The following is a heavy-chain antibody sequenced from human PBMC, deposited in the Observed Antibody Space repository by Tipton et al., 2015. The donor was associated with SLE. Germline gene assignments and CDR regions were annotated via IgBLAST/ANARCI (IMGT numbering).Heavy chain of an antibody. CDR1: GYNFTTYW. J-gene: IGHJ4*02. CDR3: ARHGLTPYDILTGTIDY. CDR2: IYPGDSET. V-gene: IGHV5-51*01. D-gene: IGHD3-9*01. Sequence: QLVQSGAEVKKPGESLKISCKGSGYNFTTYWIGWVRQMPGKGLEWMGFIYPGDSETRYSPSFQGQVTISADKSISTAYLQWSSLKASDTAMYYCARHGLTPYDILTGTIDYWGQGSLVSVSP.